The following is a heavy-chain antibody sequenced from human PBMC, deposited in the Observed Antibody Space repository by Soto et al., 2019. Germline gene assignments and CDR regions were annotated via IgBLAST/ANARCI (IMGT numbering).Heavy chain of an antibody. J-gene: IGHJ3*02. CDR1: GFTVSSNY. CDR2: IYSGGST. V-gene: IGHV3-66*01. D-gene: IGHD4-17*01. CDR3: ARDFGTVTTDAIDI. Sequence: VQLVESGGGLVQPGGSLRLSCAASGFTVSSNYMSWVRQAPGKGLEWVSVIYSGGSTYYADSVKGRFTISRDNSKNTLYLQMNSLRAEDTAVYYCARDFGTVTTDAIDIWGQGTMVTVSS.